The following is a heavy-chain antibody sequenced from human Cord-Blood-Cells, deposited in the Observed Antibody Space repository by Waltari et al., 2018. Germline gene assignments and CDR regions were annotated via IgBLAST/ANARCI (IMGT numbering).Heavy chain of an antibody. CDR3: ADLGHYYGMDV. CDR1: GFTFSDHY. CDR2: TRNKANSYTT. Sequence: EVQLVESGGGLVQPGGSLRLSCAASGFTFSDHYMDWVRQAPGKGLEWVGRTRNKANSYTTEYAASVKGRFTISRYDSKNSLYLQMNSLKTEDTAVYYCADLGHYYGMDVWGQGTTVTVSS. J-gene: IGHJ6*02. V-gene: IGHV3-72*01.